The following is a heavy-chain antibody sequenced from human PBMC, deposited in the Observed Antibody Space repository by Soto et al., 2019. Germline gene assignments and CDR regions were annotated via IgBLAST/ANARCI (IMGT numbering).Heavy chain of an antibody. CDR3: ARVGQTQGALAY. CDR1: GGSISSGGYY. Sequence: PSETLSLTCTVSGGSISSGGYYWSWIRQHPGKGLEWIGYIYYSGSTYCNPSLKSRVTISVDTSKNQFSLKLSSVTAADTAVYYCARVGQTQGALAYWGQGTLVTVSS. V-gene: IGHV4-31*03. CDR2: IYYSGST. J-gene: IGHJ4*02.